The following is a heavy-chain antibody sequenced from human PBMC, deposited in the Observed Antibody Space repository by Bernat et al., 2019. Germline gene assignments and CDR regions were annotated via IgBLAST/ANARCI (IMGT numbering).Heavy chain of an antibody. V-gene: IGHV3-15*01. Sequence: EVQLVESGGGLVKPGGSLRLSCAASGFTFSNAWMSWVRQAPGKGLEWVGRIKSKTDGGTTDYAAPVKGRFTISRDDSKNTLYLQMNSLKTEDTAVYYCTTPFAGEHIVVVTDYGMDVWGQGTTVTVSS. J-gene: IGHJ6*02. CDR1: GFTFSNAW. CDR3: TTPFAGEHIVVVTDYGMDV. D-gene: IGHD2-21*02. CDR2: IKSKTDGGTT.